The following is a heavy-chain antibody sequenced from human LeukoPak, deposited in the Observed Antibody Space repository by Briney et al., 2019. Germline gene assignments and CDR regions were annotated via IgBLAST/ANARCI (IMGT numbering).Heavy chain of an antibody. V-gene: IGHV4-4*07. CDR2: IYTSGST. CDR3: ARAVAGSWISSGYYFDY. J-gene: IGHJ4*02. CDR1: GGSISSYY. Sequence: SETLSLTYTVSGGSISSYYWSWIRQPAGKGLEWIGRIYTSGSTNYNPSLKSRVTMSVDTSKNQFSLKLSSVTAADTAVYYCARAVAGSWISSGYYFDYWGQGTLVTVSS. D-gene: IGHD6-19*01.